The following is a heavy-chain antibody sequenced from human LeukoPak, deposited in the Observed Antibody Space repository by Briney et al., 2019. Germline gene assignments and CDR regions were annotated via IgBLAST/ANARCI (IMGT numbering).Heavy chain of an antibody. CDR3: AKRGVVIRAVIIVGFHKEAYYFDY. CDR2: ISDGGGSR. V-gene: IGHV3-23*01. Sequence: GGSLRLSCAVSVITLSNYGMSWVRQAPGKGLEWVAGISDGGGSRNYADSVKGRFTISRDNPKNTLYLQMNSLRAEDTAVYFCAKRGVVIRAVIIVGFHKEAYYFDYWGQGALVTVSS. D-gene: IGHD3-10*01. CDR1: VITLSNYG. J-gene: IGHJ4*02.